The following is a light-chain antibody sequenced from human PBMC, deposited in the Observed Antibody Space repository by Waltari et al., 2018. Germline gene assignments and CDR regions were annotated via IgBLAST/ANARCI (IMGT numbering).Light chain of an antibody. Sequence: DIVMTQSPDSLAVSLGERATINCKSSQSVLYSSNNKNYLAWYQQKPGQPPKLLIYWASTRESGVPDRFSGSGSWPDFTLAISSLQAEDVAVYYCQQYYITPWTFGQGTKVDIK. CDR2: WAS. CDR1: QSVLYSSNNKNY. CDR3: QQYYITPWT. J-gene: IGKJ1*01. V-gene: IGKV4-1*01.